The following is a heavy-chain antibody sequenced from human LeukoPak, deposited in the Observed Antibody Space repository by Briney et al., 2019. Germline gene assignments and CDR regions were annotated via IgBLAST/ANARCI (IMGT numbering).Heavy chain of an antibody. D-gene: IGHD5-24*01. CDR1: GGSLSSYY. CDR2: IYTSGST. J-gene: IGHJ4*02. V-gene: IGHV4-4*07. CDR3: ARDRLGRDGYNYFDY. Sequence: PSETLSLTCTVSGGSLSSYYWSWIRQPAGKGLEWIGRIYTSGSTNYNPSLKSRVTMSVDTSKNQFSLKLSSVTAADTAVYYCARDRLGRDGYNYFDYWGQGALVTVSS.